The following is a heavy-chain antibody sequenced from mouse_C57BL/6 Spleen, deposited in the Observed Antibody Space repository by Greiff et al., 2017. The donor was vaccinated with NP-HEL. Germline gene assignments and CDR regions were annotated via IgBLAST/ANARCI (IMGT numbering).Heavy chain of an antibody. CDR3: ARERTNAMDY. V-gene: IGHV1-82*01. J-gene: IGHJ4*01. Sequence: QVQLQQSGPELVKPGASVKISCKASGYAFSSSWMNWVKQRPGKGLEWIGRIYPGDGDTNYNGKFKGKATLTADKSSSTAYMQLSSLTSEDSAVYFCARERTNAMDYWGQGTSVTVSS. CDR1: GYAFSSSW. CDR2: IYPGDGDT.